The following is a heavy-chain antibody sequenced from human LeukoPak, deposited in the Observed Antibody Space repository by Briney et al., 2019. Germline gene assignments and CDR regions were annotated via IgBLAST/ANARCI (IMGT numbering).Heavy chain of an antibody. V-gene: IGHV3-30*18. CDR2: ISYDGSNK. D-gene: IGHD2-15*01. CDR1: GFTFSSYG. J-gene: IGHJ4*02. Sequence: GGSLRLSCAASGFTFSSYGMPWVRQAPGKGLEWVAVISYDGSNKYYADSVKGRFTISRDHSKNPLYLQMNSLRAEDTAVYYCAKDLCSGGTCYSPPLDYWGQGTLVTVSS. CDR3: AKDLCSGGTCYSPPLDY.